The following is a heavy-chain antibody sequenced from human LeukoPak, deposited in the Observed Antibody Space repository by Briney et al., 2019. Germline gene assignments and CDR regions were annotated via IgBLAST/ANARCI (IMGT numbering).Heavy chain of an antibody. CDR1: GFTFRTYW. D-gene: IGHD3-3*01. CDR2: IHPDGTAQ. Sequence: GGSLRLSCVASGFTFRTYWVSWVRQSPGKGLEWVANIHPDGTAQFYVDSVKGRFIISRDNAKNSLFLQMNSLRDEDMAVYYCAAGGSIGGFFPNWGQGTLVTVSS. CDR3: AAGGSIGGFFPN. J-gene: IGHJ1*01. V-gene: IGHV3-7*01.